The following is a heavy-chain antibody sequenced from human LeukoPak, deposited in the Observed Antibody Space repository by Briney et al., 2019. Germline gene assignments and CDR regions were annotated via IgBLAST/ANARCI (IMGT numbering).Heavy chain of an antibody. J-gene: IGHJ6*03. CDR3: ARNHNPPYYYYMDV. CDR2: INPNSGGT. V-gene: IGHV1-2*02. Sequence: ASVKVSCKASGYTFTSYYMHWVRQAPGQGLEWMGWINPNSGGTNYAQKFQGRVTMTRDTSISTAYMELSRLRSDDTAVYYCARNHNPPYYYYMDVWGKGTTVTVSS. D-gene: IGHD1-14*01. CDR1: GYTFTSYY.